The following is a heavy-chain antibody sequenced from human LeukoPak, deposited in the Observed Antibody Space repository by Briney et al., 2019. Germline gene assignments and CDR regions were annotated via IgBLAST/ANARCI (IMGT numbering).Heavy chain of an antibody. CDR2: IYPGDSDT. CDR3: ARGGYGSGSFGYWFDP. CDR1: GYSFTSYW. V-gene: IGHV5-51*01. J-gene: IGHJ5*02. Sequence: GESLKISCKGSGYSFTSYWIGWVRQMPGKGLEWMGIIYPGDSDTRYSPSFQGQVTISADKSISTAYLQWSSLKASDTAMYYCARGGYGSGSFGYWFDPWGQGALVTVSS. D-gene: IGHD3-10*01.